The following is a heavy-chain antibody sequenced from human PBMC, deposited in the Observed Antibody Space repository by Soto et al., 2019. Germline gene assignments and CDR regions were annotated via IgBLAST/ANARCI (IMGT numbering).Heavy chain of an antibody. Sequence: QVQLVESGGGVVQTGRSLRLSCAASGFTFNSYAMHWVRQAPGKGLEWVAVISYDGSNKYYAYSVKGRFTISRENSKNTLYLQMNSLRAEDTAVYYCARFKGCSGGSCYPYFAYWGQGTLVTVSS. CDR2: ISYDGSNK. J-gene: IGHJ4*02. V-gene: IGHV3-30-3*01. CDR1: GFTFNSYA. D-gene: IGHD2-15*01. CDR3: ARFKGCSGGSCYPYFAY.